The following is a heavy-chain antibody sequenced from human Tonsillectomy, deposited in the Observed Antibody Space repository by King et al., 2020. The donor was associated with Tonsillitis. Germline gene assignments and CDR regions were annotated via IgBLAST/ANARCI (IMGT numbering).Heavy chain of an antibody. CDR1: GFSLTTSGMR. CDR3: ARTSRFRDGYNSDGFDV. D-gene: IGHD5-24*01. V-gene: IGHV2-70*04. Sequence: TLKESGPALVKPTQTLTLTCTFSGFSLTTSGMRVSWIRQPPGKALEWLARIDWDDDKFYSRSLKTRLTISKDTSKNQVVLTMINVDPLDTATYYCARTSRFRDGYNSDGFDVWGQGTMVTVSS. J-gene: IGHJ3*01. CDR2: IDWDDDK.